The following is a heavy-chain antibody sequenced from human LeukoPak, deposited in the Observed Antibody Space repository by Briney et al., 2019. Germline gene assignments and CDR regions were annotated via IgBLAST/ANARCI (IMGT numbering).Heavy chain of an antibody. J-gene: IGHJ6*03. Sequence: ASVKVSCKVSGYTLTELSMHWVRQAPGKGLEWMGGFDPEDGETIYAQKFQGSVTMTEDTSTDTAYMELSSLRSEDTAVYHCATDSVVPADGYYYYYYMDVWGKGTTVTVSS. CDR3: ATDSVVPADGYYYYYYMDV. CDR1: GYTLTELS. V-gene: IGHV1-24*01. CDR2: FDPEDGET. D-gene: IGHD2-2*01.